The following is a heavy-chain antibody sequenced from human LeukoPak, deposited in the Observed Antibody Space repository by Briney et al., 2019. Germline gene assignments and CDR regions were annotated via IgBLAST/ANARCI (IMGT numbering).Heavy chain of an antibody. CDR2: LTSKTDDGPI. J-gene: IGHJ4*02. CDR1: GFTFTNAW. D-gene: IGHD5-24*01. Sequence: MAGGSLRLSCAASGFTFTNAWMSWVRQAPGKGLQWVGRLTSKTDDGPIAYAAPVKGRFTISRDDSKNTLFLQMNSLNTEDTAVYYCTSSPQGERSAKIDCWGQGTLVTVSS. CDR3: TSSPQGERSAKIDC. V-gene: IGHV3-15*01.